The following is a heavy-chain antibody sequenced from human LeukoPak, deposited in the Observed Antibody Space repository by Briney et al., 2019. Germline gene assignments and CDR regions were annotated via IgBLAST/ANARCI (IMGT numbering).Heavy chain of an antibody. V-gene: IGHV1-8*01. Sequence: ASVKVSCKASGYTFTSYGINWVRQATGQGLEWMGWMNPNSGNTGYAQKFQGRVTMTRNTSISTAYMELSSLRSEDTAVYYCARELSGSYYYYYMDVWGKGTTVTVSS. CDR3: ARELSGSYYYYYMDV. D-gene: IGHD1-26*01. CDR2: MNPNSGNT. J-gene: IGHJ6*03. CDR1: GYTFTSYG.